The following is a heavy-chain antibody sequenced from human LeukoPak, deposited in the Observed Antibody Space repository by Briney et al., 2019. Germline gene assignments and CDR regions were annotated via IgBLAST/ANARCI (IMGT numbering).Heavy chain of an antibody. D-gene: IGHD4-17*01. V-gene: IGHV3-23*01. J-gene: IGHJ4*02. CDR2: ITGSGGST. Sequence: GGSLRLSCAASGFTFSSYAMSWVRQAPGKGLEWVSGITGSGGSTYYADSVKGRFTISRDNSKNTLYLQMNSLRAEDTAVYYCAKDLESYGDYGDYWGQGTLVTVSS. CDR3: AKDLESYGDYGDY. CDR1: GFTFSSYA.